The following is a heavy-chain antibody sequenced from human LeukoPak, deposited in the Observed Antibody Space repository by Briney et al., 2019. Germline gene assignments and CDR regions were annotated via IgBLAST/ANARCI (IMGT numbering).Heavy chain of an antibody. V-gene: IGHV4-39*01. CDR2: IYYTGTT. CDR1: GGSIGSSSYY. Sequence: SETLSLTCTVSGGSIGSSSYYWGWIRQPPGKGLEWIGSIYYTGTTYYNPSLKSRVTISVDTSKNQFSLKVSSVTAADTAVYYCARRRRDGSNSAFDIWGQGTMVTVSS. J-gene: IGHJ3*02. D-gene: IGHD5-24*01. CDR3: ARRRRDGSNSAFDI.